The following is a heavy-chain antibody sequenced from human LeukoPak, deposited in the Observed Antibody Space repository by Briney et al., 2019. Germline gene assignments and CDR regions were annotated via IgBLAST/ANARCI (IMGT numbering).Heavy chain of an antibody. CDR1: GGTFSSYA. CDR3: ARTGGDSSGYVLSDAFDI. CDR2: IIPIFGTA. V-gene: IGHV1-69*13. J-gene: IGHJ3*02. Sequence: GASVKVSCKASGGTFSSYAISWVRQAPGQGLEWMGGIIPIFGTANYAQKFQGRVTITVDESTSTAYMELSSLRSEDTAVYYCARTGGDSSGYVLSDAFDIRGQGTMVTVSS. D-gene: IGHD3-22*01.